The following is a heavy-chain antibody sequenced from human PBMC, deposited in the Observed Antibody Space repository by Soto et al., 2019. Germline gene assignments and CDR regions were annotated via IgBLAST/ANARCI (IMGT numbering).Heavy chain of an antibody. Sequence: SETLSLTCTVSGGSISTYSWSWIRQPAGKGLQWIGHISPSGSTDYNPSLKSRVTMSLDTSSNQLSLKLSSVTAADTAVYYCVLTATAGYFDLWGRGTLVTVS. J-gene: IGHJ2*01. CDR3: VLTATAGYFDL. CDR2: ISPSGST. CDR1: GGSISTYS. V-gene: IGHV4-4*07.